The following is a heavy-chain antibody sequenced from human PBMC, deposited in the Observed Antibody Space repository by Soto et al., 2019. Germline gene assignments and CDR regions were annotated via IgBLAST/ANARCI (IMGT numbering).Heavy chain of an antibody. CDR2: ISYDGSNK. V-gene: IGHV3-30-3*01. CDR3: AREESSGYWYYFDY. J-gene: IGHJ4*02. CDR1: GFTFSSYA. Sequence: RRLSCAASGFTFSSYAMHWVRQAPGKGLEWVAVISYDGSNKYYADSVKGRFTISRDNSKNTLYLQMNSLRAEDTAVYYCAREESSGYWYYFDYWGQGTLVTVSS. D-gene: IGHD3-22*01.